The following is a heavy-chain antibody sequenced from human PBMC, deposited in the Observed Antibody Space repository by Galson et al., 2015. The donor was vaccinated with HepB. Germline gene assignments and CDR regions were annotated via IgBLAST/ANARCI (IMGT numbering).Heavy chain of an antibody. J-gene: IGHJ4*01. CDR1: GFTLHSHG. CDR2: IRYDGSNK. D-gene: IGHD3-10*01. CDR3: AKDPTWFGESNYFDY. Sequence: SLRLSCAASGFTLHSHGMHWVRQAPGKGLEWVAFIRYDGSNKYYADSVKGRFTVSRDNSKNTLYLQMSSLRAEDTALYYCAKDPTWFGESNYFDYWGHGTLVTVSS. V-gene: IGHV3-30*02.